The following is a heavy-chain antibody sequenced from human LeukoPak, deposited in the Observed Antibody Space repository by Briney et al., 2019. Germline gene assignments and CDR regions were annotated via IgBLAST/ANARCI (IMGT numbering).Heavy chain of an antibody. J-gene: IGHJ6*02. D-gene: IGHD3-10*01. CDR2: IYSGGST. CDR3: ARDYYGSGSTPLYYYYGMDV. V-gene: IGHV3-66*01. Sequence: GGSLRLSCAASGFTVSSNYMSWVRQAPGKGLEWVSVIYSGGSTYYADSVKGRFTISRDNSKNTLYLQMNSLRAEDTAVYYCARDYYGSGSTPLYYYYGMDVWGQGTTVTVSS. CDR1: GFTVSSNY.